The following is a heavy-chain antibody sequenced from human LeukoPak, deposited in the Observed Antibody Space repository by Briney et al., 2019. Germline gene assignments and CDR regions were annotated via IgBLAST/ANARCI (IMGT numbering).Heavy chain of an antibody. D-gene: IGHD6-6*01. CDR2: MHPSGST. CDR3: AREGRDADPRVSDY. Sequence: SETLSLTCTVSGGSISSYYWSWIRQPAGKGLEWIGRMHPSGSTNYNPSLKSRVTMTIDTSKNQFSLKLSSVTAADTAVYYCAREGRDADPRVSDYWGQGTLVTVSS. J-gene: IGHJ4*02. V-gene: IGHV4-4*07. CDR1: GGSISSYY.